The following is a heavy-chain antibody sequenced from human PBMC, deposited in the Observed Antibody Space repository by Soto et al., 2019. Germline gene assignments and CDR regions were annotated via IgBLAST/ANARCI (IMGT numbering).Heavy chain of an antibody. CDR1: GFTFSSYG. CDR3: ARDRLKGIAAASYYFDC. D-gene: IGHD6-13*01. V-gene: IGHV3-33*01. Sequence: QVQLVESGGGVVQPGRSLRLSCAASGFTFSSYGMHWVRQAPGKGLEWVALIWYDGSNKYYADSVKGRFTISRDNSKNTLFLQMNSLRAEDTAVYYCARDRLKGIAAASYYFDCWGQGTLVTVSS. CDR2: IWYDGSNK. J-gene: IGHJ4*02.